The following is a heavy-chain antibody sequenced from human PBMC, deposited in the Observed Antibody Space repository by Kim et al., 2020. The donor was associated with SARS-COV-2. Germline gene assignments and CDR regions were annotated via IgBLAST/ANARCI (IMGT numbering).Heavy chain of an antibody. J-gene: IGHJ4*02. V-gene: IGHV3-23*01. CDR3: AKDREGSGSLIVY. D-gene: IGHD3-10*01. Sequence: YADSVKGRYTISRDNSKNTLYLQMNSLRAEDTAVYYCAKDREGSGSLIVYWGQGTLVTVSS.